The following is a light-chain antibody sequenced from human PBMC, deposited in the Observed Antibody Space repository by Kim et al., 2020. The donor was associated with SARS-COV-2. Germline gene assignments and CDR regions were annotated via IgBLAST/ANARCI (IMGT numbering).Light chain of an antibody. CDR1: SSNIGSNA. V-gene: IGLV1-44*01. J-gene: IGLJ2*01. CDR2: SNN. Sequence: ELTQPPSASVTPGQRVTISCSGSSSNIGSNAVNWYQQVPGTAPKLLIYSNNQRPSGVPDRFSGSKSGTSASLAISGLQSEDEADYYCAAWDDSLNGVVFGGGTQLTVL. CDR3: AAWDDSLNGVV.